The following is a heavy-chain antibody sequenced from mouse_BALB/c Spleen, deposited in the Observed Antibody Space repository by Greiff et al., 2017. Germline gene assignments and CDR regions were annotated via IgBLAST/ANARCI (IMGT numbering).Heavy chain of an antibody. CDR2: IWAGGST. CDR3: ARVTTVVARDYAMDY. V-gene: IGHV2-9*02. CDR1: GFSLTSYG. D-gene: IGHD1-1*01. Sequence: VQLVESGPGLVAPSQSLSITCTVSGFSLTSYGVHWVRQPPGKGLEWLGVIWAGGSTNYNSALMSRLSISKDNSKSQVFLKMNSLQTDDTAMYYCARVTTVVARDYAMDYWGQGTSVTVSS. J-gene: IGHJ4*01.